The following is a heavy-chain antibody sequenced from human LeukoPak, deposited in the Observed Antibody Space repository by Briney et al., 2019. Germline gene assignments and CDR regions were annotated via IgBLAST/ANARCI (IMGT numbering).Heavy chain of an antibody. V-gene: IGHV3-33*01. Sequence: PGGSLRLSCAASGFTFSSYGMHWVRQAPGKGLEWVAVIWYDGSNKYYADSVKGRFTISRDNSKNTLYLQMNSLRAEDTAVYYCARDLEYYYGSGSINWVDPWGQGTLVTVSS. J-gene: IGHJ5*02. CDR1: GFTFSSYG. D-gene: IGHD3-10*01. CDR2: IWYDGSNK. CDR3: ARDLEYYYGSGSINWVDP.